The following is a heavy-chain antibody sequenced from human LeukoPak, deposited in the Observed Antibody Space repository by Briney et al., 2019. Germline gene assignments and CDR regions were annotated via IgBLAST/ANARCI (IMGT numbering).Heavy chain of an antibody. CDR2: IYYDGTKK. D-gene: IGHD3-9*01. CDR1: GFTLSNYG. V-gene: IGHV3-33*01. CDR3: ARDILTGYSFDY. Sequence: GGSLRLSCAASGFTLSNYGMHWVRQAPGKGLEWVAVIYYDGTKKYYADSVRGRFTISRDTSKNTVYLQMMSMRAEDAAVYYCARDILTGYSFDYWGQGTLVTVSS. J-gene: IGHJ4*02.